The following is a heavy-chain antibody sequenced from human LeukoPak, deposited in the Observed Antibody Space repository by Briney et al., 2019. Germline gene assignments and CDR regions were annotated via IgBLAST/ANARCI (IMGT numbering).Heavy chain of an antibody. J-gene: IGHJ6*03. D-gene: IGHD6-19*01. CDR2: INPNSGGT. CDR1: GYTFTGYY. Sequence: GASVKVSCKASGYTFTGYYMHWVRQAPGQGLEWMGWINPNSGGTNYAQKFQGRVTMTRDTSISAAYMELSRLRSDDTAVYYCVGGAVAGNYYYYYMDVWGKGTTVTVSS. CDR3: VGGAVAGNYYYYYMDV. V-gene: IGHV1-2*02.